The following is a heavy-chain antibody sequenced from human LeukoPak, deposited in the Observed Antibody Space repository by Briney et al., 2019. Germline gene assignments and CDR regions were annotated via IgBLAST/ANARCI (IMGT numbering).Heavy chain of an antibody. V-gene: IGHV1-69*13. D-gene: IGHD3-9*01. CDR2: IIPIFGTT. Sequence: SVKVSCKASGYTFTGYYMHWVRQAPGQGLEWMGGIIPIFGTTNYAQKFQGRVTITADESTSTAYMELSSLRSEDTAVYYCAPLTTDRSTDYWGQGTLVTVSS. CDR1: GYTFTGYY. CDR3: APLTTDRSTDY. J-gene: IGHJ4*02.